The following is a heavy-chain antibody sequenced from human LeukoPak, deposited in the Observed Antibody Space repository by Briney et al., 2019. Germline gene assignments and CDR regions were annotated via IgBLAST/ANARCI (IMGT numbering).Heavy chain of an antibody. V-gene: IGHV3-21*01. CDR2: LSSRSSYI. D-gene: IGHD3-22*01. CDR1: GFTFSSYS. CDR3: ARDPFTSGDYYDSSGYSGY. J-gene: IGHJ4*02. Sequence: PGGSLRLSCAASGFTFSSYSMNWVRQAPWEGLGGVSSLSSRSSYIYYADSVKGRFTISRDNAKNSLYLQMNSLRAEDTAVYYCARDPFTSGDYYDSSGYSGYWGQGTLVTVSS.